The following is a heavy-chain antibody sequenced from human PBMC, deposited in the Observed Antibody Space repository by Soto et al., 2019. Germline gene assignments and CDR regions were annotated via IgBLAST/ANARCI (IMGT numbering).Heavy chain of an antibody. J-gene: IGHJ3*02. Sequence: SVKVSCKASGGTFSSYAMSWVRQAPGQGLEWMGGIIPIFGTANYAQKFQGRVTITADESTSTAYMELSSLRSEDTAVYYCARDGLDTAMVKAEDAFDIWGQGTMVTVSS. CDR3: ARDGLDTAMVKAEDAFDI. V-gene: IGHV1-69*13. D-gene: IGHD5-18*01. CDR1: GGTFSSYA. CDR2: IIPIFGTA.